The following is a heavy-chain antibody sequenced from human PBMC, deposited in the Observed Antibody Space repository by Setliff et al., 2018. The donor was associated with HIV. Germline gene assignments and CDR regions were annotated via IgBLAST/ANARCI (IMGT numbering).Heavy chain of an antibody. D-gene: IGHD3-22*01. CDR3: KADSSGYP. Sequence: GGSLRLSCAASGFTFGGSTIHWVRQASGKGLEWVGRIGSKANSYATAYAASVKGRFTTSREDSKNTAYLQMNSLKTEDTAVYYCKADSSGYPWGQGTLVTVSS. CDR1: GFTFGGST. CDR2: IGSKANSYAT. J-gene: IGHJ5*02. V-gene: IGHV3-73*01.